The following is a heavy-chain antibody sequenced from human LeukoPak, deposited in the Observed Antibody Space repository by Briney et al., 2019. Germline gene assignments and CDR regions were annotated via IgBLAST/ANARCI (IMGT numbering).Heavy chain of an antibody. D-gene: IGHD3-10*01. Sequence: HGGSLKIACNGYGYSVTSYWIIWVRQMPGKGLEWMGRIDPSDSYTNYSPSLQGHVTISADKSISAAYLQWSNLKASDTAMYYCARARGDHYSFDYWGQGTLVTVSS. CDR1: GYSVTSYW. J-gene: IGHJ4*02. V-gene: IGHV5-10-1*01. CDR2: IDPSDSYT. CDR3: ARARGDHYSFDY.